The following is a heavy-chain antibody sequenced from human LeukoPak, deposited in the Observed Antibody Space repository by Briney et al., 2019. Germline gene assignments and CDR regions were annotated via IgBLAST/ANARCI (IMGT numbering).Heavy chain of an antibody. CDR2: IKSKIDGGTT. D-gene: IGHD3-10*01. CDR1: GFTFSNAW. Sequence: PGGSLRFSCAVSGFTFSNAWMSWVRQAPGKGLEWVGRIKSKIDGGTTDYAAPVRGRFTISRDESKNTLYLQMSRLKTEDTAVYYCTTVKFGELSSHFDYWGQGTLVTVSS. V-gene: IGHV3-15*01. CDR3: TTVKFGELSSHFDY. J-gene: IGHJ4*02.